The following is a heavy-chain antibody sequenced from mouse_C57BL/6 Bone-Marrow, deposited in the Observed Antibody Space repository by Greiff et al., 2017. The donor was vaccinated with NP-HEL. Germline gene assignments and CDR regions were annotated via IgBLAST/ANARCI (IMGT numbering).Heavy chain of an antibody. CDR1: GFTFSSYG. Sequence: EVQGVESGGDLVKPGGSLKLSCAASGFTFSSYGMSWVRQTPEQRLEWVATISSGGSYTYYPDSVKGRFTLSRDNAKNTLDLQMSSLKSEDTAMYYCARHDYCSRYWGQGTTLTVSS. CDR2: ISSGGSYT. V-gene: IGHV5-6*01. D-gene: IGHD1-1*01. CDR3: ARHDYCSRY. J-gene: IGHJ2*01.